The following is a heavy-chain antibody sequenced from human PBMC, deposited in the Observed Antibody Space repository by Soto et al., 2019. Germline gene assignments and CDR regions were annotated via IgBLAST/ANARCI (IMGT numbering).Heavy chain of an antibody. CDR3: ARGHYYDFWSPDDAFDI. CDR2: MNPNSGNT. Sequence: QVQLVQSGAEVKKPGASVKVSCKASGYTFTSYDINWVRQATGQGLEWMGWMNPNSGNTGYAQKFQGRVTMTRNTSISTAYMELSSLRSEDTAVYYCARGHYYDFWSPDDAFDIWGQGTMVTVSS. J-gene: IGHJ3*02. V-gene: IGHV1-8*01. CDR1: GYTFTSYD. D-gene: IGHD3-3*01.